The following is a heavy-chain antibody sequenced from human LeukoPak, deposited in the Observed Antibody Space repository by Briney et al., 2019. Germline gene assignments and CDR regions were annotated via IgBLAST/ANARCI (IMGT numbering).Heavy chain of an antibody. CDR1: GGSMNTHY. Sequence: SETLSLTCTVSGGSMNTHYWSWIRQPPGTGLEWIGSIYYTGITTYNLSLQSRVTVSVDMSKNQFSLRLTSVTAADTAVYYCATLPEYCSGGNCYRFDHWGQGSLVTVSS. J-gene: IGHJ4*02. V-gene: IGHV4-59*08. CDR3: ATLPEYCSGGNCYRFDH. D-gene: IGHD2-15*01. CDR2: IYYTGIT.